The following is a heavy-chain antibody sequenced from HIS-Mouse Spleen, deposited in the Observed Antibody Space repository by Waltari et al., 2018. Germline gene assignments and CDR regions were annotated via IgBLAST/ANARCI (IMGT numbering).Heavy chain of an antibody. J-gene: IGHJ5*02. D-gene: IGHD2-21*02. CDR3: ARKRTASGWFDP. CDR1: GGSISSSSYY. V-gene: IGHV4-39*01. CDR2: IYYSGST. Sequence: QLQLQESGPGLVKPSATLSLTCTVSGGSISSSSYYWGGIRQPPGKGLEWIGSIYYSGSTYYNPSLKSRVTISVDTSKNQFSLKLSSVTAADTAVYYCARKRTASGWFDPWGQGTLVTVSS.